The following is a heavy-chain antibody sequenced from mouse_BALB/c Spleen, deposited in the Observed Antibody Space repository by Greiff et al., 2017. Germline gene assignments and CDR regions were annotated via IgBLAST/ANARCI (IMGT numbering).Heavy chain of an antibody. Sequence: EVQGVESGGGFVQPGGSMTLSCVASGFTFSNYWMNWVRQSPEQGLEWVAGIRSKSNNYATHHAESVKGRFTISSEESKSSVYLQMNNLRAEDTGIYYCTRHYYGSLDYWGQGTTLTVAS. CDR3: TRHYYGSLDY. D-gene: IGHD1-2*01. CDR2: IRSKSNNYAT. J-gene: IGHJ2*01. V-gene: IGHV6-6*02. CDR1: GFTFSNYW.